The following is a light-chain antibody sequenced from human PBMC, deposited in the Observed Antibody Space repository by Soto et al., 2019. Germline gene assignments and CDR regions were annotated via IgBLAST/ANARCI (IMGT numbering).Light chain of an antibody. J-gene: IGLJ1*01. CDR2: EVS. Sequence: QSVLTQPPSSSGSPGQSVTISCTGTISDVGGYNYVSWYQQHPGQAPKLMIYEVSKRPSGVPDRFSGSKSGNTASLTVSGLQAEDEADYYCSSYGGSHNYVFGTGTKVTVL. V-gene: IGLV2-8*01. CDR1: ISDVGGYNY. CDR3: SSYGGSHNYV.